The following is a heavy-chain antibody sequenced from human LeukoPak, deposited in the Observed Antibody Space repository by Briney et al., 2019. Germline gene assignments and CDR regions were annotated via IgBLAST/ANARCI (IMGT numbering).Heavy chain of an antibody. V-gene: IGHV3-7*01. CDR3: AELGITMIGGV. J-gene: IGHJ6*04. Sequence: GGCLRLSCAASGFTFSNYWMSWVRQPPGNGPEWVANIKEDESEKNYVDSVKGRFTISRDSAKNSLYLQMYSLRAEDTAVYYCAELGITMIGGVWGKGTTVTISS. CDR2: IKEDESEK. CDR1: GFTFSNYW. D-gene: IGHD3-10*02.